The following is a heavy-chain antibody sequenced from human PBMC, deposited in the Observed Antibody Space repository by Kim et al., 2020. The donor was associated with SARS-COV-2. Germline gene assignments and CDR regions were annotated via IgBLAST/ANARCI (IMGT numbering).Heavy chain of an antibody. CDR3: ARGTTRYYGMDV. CDR2: ISGSSSYI. CDR1: GFTFSSYT. Sequence: GGSLRLSCAASGFTFSSYTMNWARQAPGKGLEWVSYISGSSSYIQYADSVKGRFTISRDNAKNSLYLQMNSLRAEDTAVYYCARGTTRYYGMDVWGQGTT. D-gene: IGHD1-7*01. V-gene: IGHV3-21*01. J-gene: IGHJ6*02.